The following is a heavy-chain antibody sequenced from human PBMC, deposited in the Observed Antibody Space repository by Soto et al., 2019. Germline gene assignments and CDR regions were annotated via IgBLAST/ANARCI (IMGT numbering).Heavy chain of an antibody. J-gene: IGHJ5*02. CDR2: INAGNGNT. D-gene: IGHD4-17*01. CDR1: GYTFTSYA. V-gene: IGHV1-3*01. Sequence: ASVKVSCKASGYTFTSYAMHWVRQAPGQRLEWMGWINAGNGNTKYSQKFQGRVTITRDTSASTAYMELSSLRSEDTAVYYCARVLRSGDYPNCFDPWGQGTLVTVSS. CDR3: ARVLRSGDYPNCFDP.